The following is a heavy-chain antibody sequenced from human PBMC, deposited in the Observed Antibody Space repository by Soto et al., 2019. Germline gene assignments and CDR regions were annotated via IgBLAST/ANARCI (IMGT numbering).Heavy chain of an antibody. V-gene: IGHV3-30*18. J-gene: IGHJ3*02. Sequence: QVQLVESGGGVVQPGRSLRLSCAASGFTFSSYGMHWVRQAPGKGLEWVAVISYDGSNKYYADSVKGRFTISRDNSKNTLYLQMNRLRAEDTAVYYCAKEQNIVATYDAFDIWGQGTMVTVSS. D-gene: IGHD5-12*01. CDR1: GFTFSSYG. CDR3: AKEQNIVATYDAFDI. CDR2: ISYDGSNK.